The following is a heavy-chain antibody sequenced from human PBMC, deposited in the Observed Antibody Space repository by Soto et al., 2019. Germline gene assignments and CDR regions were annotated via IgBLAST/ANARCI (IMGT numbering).Heavy chain of an antibody. CDR3: AKGRSYYYYYGVDV. CDR2: ISRDGNYK. CDR1: GVTFSNYG. V-gene: IGHV3-30*18. Sequence: GGSLRLSCAASGVTFSNYGMDWVRQAPGKGLEWVAVISRDGNYKYYADSVKGRFTISRDNSKSTLYLQMNSLRAEDTALYYCAKGRSYYYYYGVDVWGQGTTVTVSS. J-gene: IGHJ6*02.